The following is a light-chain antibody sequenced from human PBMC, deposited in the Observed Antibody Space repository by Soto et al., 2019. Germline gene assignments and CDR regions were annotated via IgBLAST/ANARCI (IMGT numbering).Light chain of an antibody. Sequence: IQLTQFPSSLSASVEDRVAITCRTSQSINTYLNWYQQKPGRAPNLLIYAASSLQSGIPSRFTGSGAVTDFTLTITGLQPEDFATYYRHQSSIAPITFGQGTRLEI. V-gene: IGKV1-39*01. CDR3: HQSSIAPIT. J-gene: IGKJ5*01. CDR1: QSINTY. CDR2: AAS.